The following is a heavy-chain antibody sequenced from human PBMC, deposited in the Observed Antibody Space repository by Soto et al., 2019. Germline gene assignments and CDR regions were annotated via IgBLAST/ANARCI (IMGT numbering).Heavy chain of an antibody. CDR1: GDSISSYY. D-gene: IGHD2-2*01. J-gene: IGHJ4*02. CDR3: ARADGVVAVFDS. V-gene: IGHV4-4*07. Sequence: SETLSLTCTVSGDSISSYYWSWIRQPAGKGLEWIGCIYTSGSTNYNPSLKSRVTMSVDTSKNQFSLRLSSVTAADTAVYYCARADGVVAVFDSWGQGTLVTVSS. CDR2: IYTSGST.